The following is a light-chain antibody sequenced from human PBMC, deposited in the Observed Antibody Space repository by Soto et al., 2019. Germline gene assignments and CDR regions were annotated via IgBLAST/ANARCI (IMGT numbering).Light chain of an antibody. CDR1: PSVPNF. J-gene: IGKJ5*01. CDR2: GAF. V-gene: IGKV3-11*01. CDR3: QQRHVWPPVT. Sequence: EIVLTQSPATLSLSPGDRATLSCRASPSVPNFLAWYQQKPGQAPRLLIYGAFNRATGVPARFSGSGSGTDFTLTISSLAPEDSAISYCQQRHVWPPVTFGLGTRLEIK.